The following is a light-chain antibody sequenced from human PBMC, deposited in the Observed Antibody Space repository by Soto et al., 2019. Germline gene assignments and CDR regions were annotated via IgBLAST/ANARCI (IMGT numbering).Light chain of an antibody. J-gene: IGKJ5*01. V-gene: IGKV1-39*01. CDR3: QQSYSNSIT. CDR1: QSISSH. Sequence: DIQMTQYPSSLSASIGDRITITCRASQSISSHLYWFQQKPGQAPKLLIYAASSLQSGVPSRFSGSGSGTDFTLTISSLQPEDFATYYCQQSYSNSITFGQGTRLEIK. CDR2: AAS.